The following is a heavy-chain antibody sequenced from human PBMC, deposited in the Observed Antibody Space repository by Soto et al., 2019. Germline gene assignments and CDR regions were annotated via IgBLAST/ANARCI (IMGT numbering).Heavy chain of an antibody. D-gene: IGHD4-4*01. V-gene: IGHV1-69*02. CDR3: ARGGIDYTYAFDI. CDR2: IIPILGIA. CDR1: GGTFSSYT. Sequence: ASVKVSCKASGGTFSSYTISWVRQAPGQGLEWMGRIIPILGIANYAQKFQGRVTITADKSTSTAYMELSSLRSEDTAVYYCARGGIDYTYAFDIWGQGTMVTVSS. J-gene: IGHJ3*02.